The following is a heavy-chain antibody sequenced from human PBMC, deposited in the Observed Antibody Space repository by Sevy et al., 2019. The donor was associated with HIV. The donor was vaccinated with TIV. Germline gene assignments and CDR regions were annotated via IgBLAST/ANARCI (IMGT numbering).Heavy chain of an antibody. J-gene: IGHJ4*02. D-gene: IGHD4-4*01. V-gene: IGHV1-69*13. CDR2: IIPSFGTT. Sequence: ASVKVSCKASADTFSSYAINWVRQAPGQGLEWMGGIIPSFGTTKYGQRFQGRVTITAVESTSTAYMELSSLRSEDSAVFYCARGGIGDYSKHFEYWGQGTLVTVSS. CDR3: ARGGIGDYSKHFEY. CDR1: ADTFSSYA.